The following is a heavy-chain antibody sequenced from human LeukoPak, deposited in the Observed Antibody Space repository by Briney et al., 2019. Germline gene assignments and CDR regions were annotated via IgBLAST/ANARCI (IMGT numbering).Heavy chain of an antibody. D-gene: IGHD3-10*01. V-gene: IGHV4-59*12. Sequence: PSETLSLTCTVSGGSISEDYWSWIRQPPGKGLEWIGYIYYSGSTNYNPSLKSRVTISVDTSKNQFSLRLTSVTAADTAVYYCARLKLYGSGSHVDYWGQGTLVTVSS. CDR1: GGSISEDY. CDR3: ARLKLYGSGSHVDY. J-gene: IGHJ4*02. CDR2: IYYSGST.